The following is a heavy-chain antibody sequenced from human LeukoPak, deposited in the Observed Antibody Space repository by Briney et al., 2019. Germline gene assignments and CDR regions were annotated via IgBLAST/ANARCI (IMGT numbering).Heavy chain of an antibody. Sequence: SETLSLTCTVSGGSISSSSYYWGWIRQPPGKGLEWIGSIYYSGSTYYNPSLKSRVTISVDTSKNQFSLKLSSVTAADTAVYYCARGRGSTSRPNWFDPWGQGTLVTVSS. CDR1: GGSISSSSYY. J-gene: IGHJ5*02. CDR3: ARGRGSTSRPNWFDP. V-gene: IGHV4-39*01. CDR2: IYYSGST. D-gene: IGHD2-2*01.